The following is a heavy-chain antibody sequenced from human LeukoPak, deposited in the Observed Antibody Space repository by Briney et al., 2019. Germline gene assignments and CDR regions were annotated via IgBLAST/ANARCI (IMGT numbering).Heavy chain of an antibody. Sequence: GGSLRLSCAASGFTFSSYAMSWVRQAPGKGLEWVSAISGSGGSTYYADSVKGRFTISRDNSKNTLYLQMNSLRAEDTAVYYCAKLGLLQYSSSWDFDYWGQGTLVTVSS. CDR3: AKLGLLQYSSSWDFDY. D-gene: IGHD6-13*01. CDR2: ISGSGGST. CDR1: GFTFSSYA. J-gene: IGHJ4*02. V-gene: IGHV3-23*01.